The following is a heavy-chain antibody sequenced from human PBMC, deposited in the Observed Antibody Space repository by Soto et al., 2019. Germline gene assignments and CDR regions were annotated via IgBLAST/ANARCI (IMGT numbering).Heavy chain of an antibody. D-gene: IGHD3-10*01. V-gene: IGHV3-48*02. J-gene: IGHJ6*04. CDR1: GFTFSSYS. CDR2: ISSSSSTI. CDR3: AGELLGLGEPNTYSNGRAV. Sequence: PGGSLRLSCAASGFTFSSYSMNWVRQAPGKGLEWVSYISSSSSTIYYADPVKGRFTISRDNAKNSLYLQMNSLRDEDTAVYYCAGELLGLGEPNTYSNGRAVGGKGPTVT.